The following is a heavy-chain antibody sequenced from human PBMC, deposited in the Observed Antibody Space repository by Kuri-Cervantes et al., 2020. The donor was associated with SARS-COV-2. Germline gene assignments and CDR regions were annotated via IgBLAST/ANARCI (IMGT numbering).Heavy chain of an antibody. Sequence: GESLKISCTASGFTFSSYWMHWVRQAPGKGLVWVSRINSDGSSTSYADSVKGRFTISRDNSKNTMYLQMNSLRAEDTAIYFCARNQEAYAPLSPCVFDPWGQGTLVTVSS. CDR2: INSDGSST. D-gene: IGHD2-21*01. J-gene: IGHJ5*02. CDR1: GFTFSSYW. V-gene: IGHV3-74*01. CDR3: ARNQEAYAPLSPCVFDP.